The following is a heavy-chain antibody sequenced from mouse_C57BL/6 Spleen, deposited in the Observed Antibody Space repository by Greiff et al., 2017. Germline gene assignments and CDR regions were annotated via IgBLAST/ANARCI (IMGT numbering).Heavy chain of an antibody. Sequence: QVQLQQSGPGLVQPSQSLSITCTVSGFSLTSYGVHWVRQSPGKGLEWLGVIWRGGSTDYNAAFMSRLSITKDNSKSQVFFKMNSLQADDTAIYYCAKNYGSGEDYFDYGGQGTTLTVSS. V-gene: IGHV2-5*01. D-gene: IGHD1-1*01. CDR2: IWRGGST. CDR1: GFSLTSYG. J-gene: IGHJ2*01. CDR3: AKNYGSGEDYFDY.